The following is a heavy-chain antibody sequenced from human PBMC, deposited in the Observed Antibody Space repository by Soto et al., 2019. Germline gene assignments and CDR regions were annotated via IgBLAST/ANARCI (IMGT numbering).Heavy chain of an antibody. CDR3: ARDGRDCSGGSCYMDV. V-gene: IGHV1-69*08. D-gene: IGHD2-15*01. J-gene: IGHJ6*03. Sequence: QVQLVQSGAEVKKPGSSVKVSCKASGGTFSSYTISWVRQAPGQGLEWMGRIIPILGIANYAQKFQGRVTITADKSTSTAYMEVGSLRSEDTAVYYCARDGRDCSGGSCYMDVWGKGTTVTVSS. CDR2: IIPILGIA. CDR1: GGTFSSYT.